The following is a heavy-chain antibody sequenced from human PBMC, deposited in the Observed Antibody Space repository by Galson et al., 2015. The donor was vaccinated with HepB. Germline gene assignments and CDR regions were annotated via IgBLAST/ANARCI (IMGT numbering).Heavy chain of an antibody. V-gene: IGHV3-30*03. J-gene: IGHJ4*02. CDR1: GFTFSSYG. D-gene: IGHD1-26*01. Sequence: SLRLSCAASGFTFSSYGMHWVRQAPGKGLEWVAVISYDGSNKYYADSVKGRFTISRDNSKNTLYLQMNSLRAEDTAVYYCARGPYSGTYYPMLYWGQGTLVTVSS. CDR3: ARGPYSGTYYPMLY. CDR2: ISYDGSNK.